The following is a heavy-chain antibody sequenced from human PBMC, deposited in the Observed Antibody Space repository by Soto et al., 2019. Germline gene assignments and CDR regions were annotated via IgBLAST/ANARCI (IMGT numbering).Heavy chain of an antibody. CDR1: GFTASSYY. V-gene: IGHV3-53*01. J-gene: IGHJ4*02. CDR2: IYSGGST. D-gene: IGHD3-10*01. CDR3: ARYGSGSSSDG. Sequence: GGSLRLSCAASGFTASSYYMTWVRQAPGKGLEWVSIIYSGGSTYYADSVKGRFTLSRDNSKNTLYLQMNSLRAEDSAVYYCARYGSGSSSDGWGQGTLVTVSS.